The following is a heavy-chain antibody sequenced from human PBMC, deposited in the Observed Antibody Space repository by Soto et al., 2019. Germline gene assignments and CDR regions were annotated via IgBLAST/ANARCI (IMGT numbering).Heavy chain of an antibody. CDR2: IKQDGSKK. V-gene: IGHV3-7*05. J-gene: IGHJ4*02. CDR1: GFTCSNCW. CDR3: TSENN. Sequence: ELQLVESGGDLVQPGGSLRLSCAGAGFTCSNCWMGWVRQSPGKGPEWVAHIKQDGSKKYYLDSVNGLFTISRDNAKKAVYLHINGLGAEGTAVYYCTSENNWGQGTLVTVSS.